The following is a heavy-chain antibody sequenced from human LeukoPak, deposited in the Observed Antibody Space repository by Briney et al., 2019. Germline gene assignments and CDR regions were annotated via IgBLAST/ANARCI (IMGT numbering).Heavy chain of an antibody. CDR2: IWYDGSNK. V-gene: IGHV3-33*01. D-gene: IGHD6-6*01. CDR3: ARGGGSSSFSYFDY. Sequence: GESLRLSCAASGFTFSSYGMHWVRQAPGKGLEWVAVIWYDGSNKYYADSVKGRFTISRDNSKNTLYLQMNSLRAEDTAVYYCARGGGSSSFSYFDYWGQGTLVTVSS. CDR1: GFTFSSYG. J-gene: IGHJ4*02.